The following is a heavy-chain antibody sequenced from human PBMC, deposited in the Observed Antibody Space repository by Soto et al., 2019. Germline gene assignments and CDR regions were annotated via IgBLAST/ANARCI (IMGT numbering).Heavy chain of an antibody. CDR1: GGSISSSSYY. V-gene: IGHV4-39*01. Sequence: EPLSLTCTVSGGSISSSSYYWGWIRQPPGKGLEWIGTIYYSGSTYYNPSLKSRVTISVDTSKNQFSLKLSSVTAADTAVYYCARRSSSWALDYWGQGTLVTVSS. CDR2: IYYSGST. J-gene: IGHJ4*02. CDR3: ARRSSSWALDY. D-gene: IGHD6-13*01.